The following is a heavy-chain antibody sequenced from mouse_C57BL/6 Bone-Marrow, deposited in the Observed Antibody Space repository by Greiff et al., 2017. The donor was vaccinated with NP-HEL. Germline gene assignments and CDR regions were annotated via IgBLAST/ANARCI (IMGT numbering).Heavy chain of an antibody. V-gene: IGHV1-64*01. CDR1: GYTFTSYW. Sequence: QVHVKQSGAELVKPGASVKLSCKASGYTFTSYWMHWVKQSPGQGLEWIGMIHPNSGSTNYNEKFKSKATLTVDKSSSTAYMQLSSLTSEDSAVYYCARRQGGGFDYWGQGTTLTVSS. D-gene: IGHD6-1*01. CDR3: ARRQGGGFDY. CDR2: IHPNSGST. J-gene: IGHJ2*01.